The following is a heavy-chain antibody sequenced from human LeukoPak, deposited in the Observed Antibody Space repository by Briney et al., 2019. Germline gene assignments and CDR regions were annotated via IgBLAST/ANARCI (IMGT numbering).Heavy chain of an antibody. CDR2: IYYRGNT. CDR1: GGSISSSSYY. V-gene: IGHV4-39*01. Sequence: PSETLSLTCTVSGGSISSSSYYWGWIRQPPGEGLEWIGTIYYRGNTYYSPSLKSRVTISIDTSKNQFSLRLNSVTAADTAVYYCARRETTGRFDPWGQGTLVTVSS. CDR3: ARRETTGRFDP. D-gene: IGHD4-11*01. J-gene: IGHJ5*02.